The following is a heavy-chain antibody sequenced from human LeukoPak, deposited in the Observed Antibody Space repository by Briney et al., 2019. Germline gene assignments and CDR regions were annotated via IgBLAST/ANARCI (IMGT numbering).Heavy chain of an antibody. Sequence: SGGSLRLSCAASGFTFSSYSMNWVRQAPGKGLEWVSSISSSSSYIYYADSVKGRFTISRDNAKNSLYLQMNSLRAEDTAVYYCARTPRYCGGDCPFDYWGQGTLVTVSS. CDR1: GFTFSSYS. CDR2: ISSSSSYI. D-gene: IGHD2-21*02. J-gene: IGHJ4*02. CDR3: ARTPRYCGGDCPFDY. V-gene: IGHV3-21*01.